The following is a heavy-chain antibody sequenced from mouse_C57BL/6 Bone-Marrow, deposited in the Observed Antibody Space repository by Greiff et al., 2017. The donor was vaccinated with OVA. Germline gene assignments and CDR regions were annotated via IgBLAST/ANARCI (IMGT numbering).Heavy chain of an antibody. Sequence: QVQLQQPGAELVMPGASVKLSCKASGYTFTSYWMHWVKQRPGQGLEWIGEIDPSDSYTNYNQKFKGKSTLTVDKSSSTAYMQLSSLTSDDAAVYYCARDYDYDERFAYWGQGTLVTVSA. CDR1: GYTFTSYW. J-gene: IGHJ3*01. D-gene: IGHD2-4*01. V-gene: IGHV1-69*01. CDR2: IDPSDSYT. CDR3: ARDYDYDERFAY.